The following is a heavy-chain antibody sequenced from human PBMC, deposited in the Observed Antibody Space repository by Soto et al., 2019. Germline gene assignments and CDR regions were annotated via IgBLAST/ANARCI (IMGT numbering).Heavy chain of an antibody. V-gene: IGHV3-30*18. J-gene: IGHJ4*02. D-gene: IGHD1-1*01. CDR1: GFTFSHSG. CDR3: AKDTPGTVSR. Sequence: QVQLVGSGGGVVQPGGSLRLSCAASGFTFSHSGFHWVRQAPGKGLEWVIFISSDGSNQYFGDAVKGRFTISRDNSRNALYLQMNSLRPEDTAIYYCAKDTPGTVSRWGQGTLVTVSS. CDR2: ISSDGSNQ.